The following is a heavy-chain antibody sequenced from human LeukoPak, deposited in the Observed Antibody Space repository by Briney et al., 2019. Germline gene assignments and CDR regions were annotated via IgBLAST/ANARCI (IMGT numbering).Heavy chain of an antibody. J-gene: IGHJ5*02. V-gene: IGHV3-21*01. CDR2: ISSSSTYI. CDR1: GLTFSTYG. D-gene: IGHD6-13*01. Sequence: TGGSLRLSCAASGLTFSTYGMHWVRQAPGKGLEWISSISSSSTYIYYADSVKGRFTISRDNAKNSLYLQMNSLIPEDTAVYYCARAYSNSWWAAGVNWFDPWGQGTLVTVSS. CDR3: ARAYSNSWWAAGVNWFDP.